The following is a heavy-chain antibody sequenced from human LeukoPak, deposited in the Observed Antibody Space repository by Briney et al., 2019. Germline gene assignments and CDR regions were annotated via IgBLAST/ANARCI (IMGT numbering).Heavy chain of an antibody. V-gene: IGHV3-23*01. D-gene: IGHD3-10*01. Sequence: GGSLRLSFAASGFTFSSYAMSWVRQAPGKGLEWVSAISGSGGSTYYADSVKGRFTISRDNSKNTLYLQMNSLRAEDTAVYYCAKQLEILWFGEPYDYWGQGTLVTVSS. CDR3: AKQLEILWFGEPYDY. CDR1: GFTFSSYA. J-gene: IGHJ4*02. CDR2: ISGSGGST.